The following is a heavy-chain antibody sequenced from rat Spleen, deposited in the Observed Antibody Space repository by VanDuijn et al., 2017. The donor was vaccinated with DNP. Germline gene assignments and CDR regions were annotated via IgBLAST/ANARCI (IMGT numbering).Heavy chain of an antibody. Sequence: EVQLVESGGGLVQPGRSLKLSCVASGFTFNNYWMTWIRQAPGKGLEWVASITTTGGSTYYPNAVKGRFTISRDNAKSTLYLQMNSLRSEDTATYDCTTGVGHDYWGQGVMVTVSS. D-gene: IGHD1-1*01. CDR3: TTGVGHDY. CDR2: ITTTGGST. V-gene: IGHV5-31*01. J-gene: IGHJ2*01. CDR1: GFTFNNYW.